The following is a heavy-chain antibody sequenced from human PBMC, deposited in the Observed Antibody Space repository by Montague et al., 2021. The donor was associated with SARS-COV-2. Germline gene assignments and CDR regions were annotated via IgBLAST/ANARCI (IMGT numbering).Heavy chain of an antibody. CDR1: GDSVSINTAA. CDR3: ARDPRYSLSWSFDY. J-gene: IGHJ4*02. D-gene: IGHD6-13*01. CDR2: TYYKSKWCC. Sequence: CASSGDSVSINTAAWNWIRQSPSRGREWLGRTYYKSKWCCDYAVXLKRRMTISPDTSKNQFSLQLSSVTPEDRAAYYCARDPRYSLSWSFDYWGQGTLVTVSS. V-gene: IGHV6-1*01.